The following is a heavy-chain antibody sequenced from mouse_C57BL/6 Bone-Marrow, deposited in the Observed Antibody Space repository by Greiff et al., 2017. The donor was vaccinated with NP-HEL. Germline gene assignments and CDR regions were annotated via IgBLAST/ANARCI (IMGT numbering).Heavy chain of an antibody. CDR3: ARAYDYDVIFFAY. CDR2: ISGGGGNT. D-gene: IGHD2-4*01. Sequence: EVQLVESGAGLVKPGGSLKLSCEASGFTFSSYSMSWVRQTPEKGLEWVATISGGGGNTNYTDSVKGRVTITGDNAKNTLYLQMSSLRSEDTALYYCARAYDYDVIFFAYWGQGTLVTVSA. CDR1: GFTFSSYS. V-gene: IGHV5-9*01. J-gene: IGHJ3*01.